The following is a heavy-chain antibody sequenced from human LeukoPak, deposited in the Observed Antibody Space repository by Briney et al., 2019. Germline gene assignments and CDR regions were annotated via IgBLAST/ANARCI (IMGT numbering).Heavy chain of an antibody. CDR3: ARGPQLTYYYDSSGYDH. CDR1: GGSISSYY. J-gene: IGHJ4*02. D-gene: IGHD3-22*01. Sequence: SETLSLTCTVPGGSISSYYWSWIRQPPGKGLEWIGYIYYSGSTNYNPSLKSRVTISVDTSKNQFSLKLSSVTAADTAVYYCARGPQLTYYYDSSGYDHWGQGTLVTVSS. V-gene: IGHV4-59*01. CDR2: IYYSGST.